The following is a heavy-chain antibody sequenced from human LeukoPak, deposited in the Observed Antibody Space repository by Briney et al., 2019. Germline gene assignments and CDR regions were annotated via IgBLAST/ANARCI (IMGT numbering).Heavy chain of an antibody. CDR2: IYSGGST. V-gene: IGHV3-66*01. J-gene: IGHJ6*02. Sequence: PGGSLRLSCAASGFTVSSNYMSWVRQAPGKGLEWVSVIYSGGSTYYADSVKGRFTISRDNSKNTLYLQMNSLRAEDAAVYYCAKSVGTKYYYYGMDVWGQGTTVTVSS. CDR3: AKSVGTKYYYYGMDV. CDR1: GFTVSSNY. D-gene: IGHD1-26*01.